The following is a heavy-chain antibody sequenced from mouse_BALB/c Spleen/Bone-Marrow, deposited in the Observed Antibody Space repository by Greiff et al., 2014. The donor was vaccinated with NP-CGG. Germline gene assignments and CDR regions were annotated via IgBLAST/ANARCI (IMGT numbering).Heavy chain of an antibody. CDR2: IWAGGST. CDR1: GFSLTSYG. V-gene: IGHV2-9*02. J-gene: IGHJ4*01. D-gene: IGHD1-1*01. Sequence: VQLVELGPGLVAPSQSLSITCTVSGFSLTSYGVYWARQPPGKGLEWLGVIWAGGSTNCNSGLMSRLSISKDNSKSQVLLKMNSLQTDDTAVYYCARVYGSSYDPYYYAMDYWGQGTSVTVSS. CDR3: ARVYGSSYDPYYYAMDY.